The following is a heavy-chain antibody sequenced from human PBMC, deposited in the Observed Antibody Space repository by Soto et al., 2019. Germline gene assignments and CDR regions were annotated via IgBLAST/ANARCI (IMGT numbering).Heavy chain of an antibody. CDR2: INPNSGGT. D-gene: IGHD6-13*01. CDR1: GYTFTSYA. V-gene: IGHV1-2*04. Sequence: ASVKVSCKASGYTFTSYAMHWVRQAPGQGLEWMGWINPNSGGTNYAQKFQGWVTMTRDTSISTAYMELSRLRSDDTAVYYCARTVAAAGTSIHYGMDVWGQGTTVTVSS. CDR3: ARTVAAAGTSIHYGMDV. J-gene: IGHJ6*02.